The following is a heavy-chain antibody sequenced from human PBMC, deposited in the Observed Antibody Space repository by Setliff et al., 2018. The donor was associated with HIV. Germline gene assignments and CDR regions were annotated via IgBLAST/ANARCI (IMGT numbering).Heavy chain of an antibody. CDR2: THSSGDT. V-gene: IGHV4-4*07. CDR3: ARGVAAAGALMDV. J-gene: IGHJ6*03. Sequence: SETLSLTCNVSGASVSIYFWVWIRQPAGKTLERIGRTHSSGDTHYNPSLNSRVTMSLDTSKNQFSLEMTSVTAADTAVYYCARGVAAAGALMDVWGKGTTVTVSS. D-gene: IGHD6-13*01. CDR1: GASVSIYF.